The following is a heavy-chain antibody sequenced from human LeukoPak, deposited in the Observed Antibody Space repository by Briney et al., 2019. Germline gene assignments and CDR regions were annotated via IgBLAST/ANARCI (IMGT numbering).Heavy chain of an antibody. D-gene: IGHD4-17*01. CDR1: GFTFSSYA. CDR3: ARDLAGEDY. V-gene: IGHV3-23*01. CDR2: ISGSGGST. Sequence: GGSLRLSCAASGFTFSSYAMRWVRQAPGKGLEWVSAISGSGGSTYYADSVKGRFTISRDNAKNSLYLQMNSLRAEDTAVYYCARDLAGEDYWGQGTLVTVSS. J-gene: IGHJ4*02.